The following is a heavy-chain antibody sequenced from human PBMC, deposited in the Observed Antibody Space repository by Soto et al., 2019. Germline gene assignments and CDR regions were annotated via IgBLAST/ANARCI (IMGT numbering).Heavy chain of an antibody. CDR3: AREPVGPDYAMDV. CDR2: LGFDGGGR. Sequence: QMQLVESGGGVVQPGTSLRLSCAASGFDFSSYGMHWVRQTPGKGLEWVAVLGFDGGGRYYADSVKGRFTISRDNSKKMLYLQMDSLRAEDTALYYFAREPVGPDYAMDVWGQGTTVTVSS. V-gene: IGHV3-33*01. J-gene: IGHJ6*02. CDR1: GFDFSSYG. D-gene: IGHD1-26*01.